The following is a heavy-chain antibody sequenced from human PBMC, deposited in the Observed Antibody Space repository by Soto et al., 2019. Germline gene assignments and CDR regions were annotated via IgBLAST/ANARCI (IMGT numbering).Heavy chain of an antibody. CDR2: IYYSGST. Sequence: QVQLQESGPGLVKPSQTLSLTCSVSGGSISSGDYYWSWIRQHPGKGLEWIGYIYYSGSTYYNPSLKSRVTISVDTSKNQFSLKLSSVTAADTAVYHCATYGSGSYKPTTFDYWGQGTLVTVSS. D-gene: IGHD3-10*01. V-gene: IGHV4-31*03. J-gene: IGHJ4*02. CDR3: ATYGSGSYKPTTFDY. CDR1: GGSISSGDYY.